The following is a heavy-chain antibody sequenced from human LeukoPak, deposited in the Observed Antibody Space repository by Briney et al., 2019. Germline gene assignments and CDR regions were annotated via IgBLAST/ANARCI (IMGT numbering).Heavy chain of an antibody. D-gene: IGHD2-2*01. V-gene: IGHV4-39*01. CDR2: IYYSGST. J-gene: IGHJ4*02. CDR1: GGSISSSSYY. Sequence: SETLSLTCTVSGGSISSSSYYWGWIRQPPGQGLEWIGSIYYSGSTYYNPSLKSRVTISVDTSKNQFSLKLSSVTAADTAVYYCARLLRLVVPAAAYYFDYWGQGTLVTVSS. CDR3: ARLLRLVVPAAAYYFDY.